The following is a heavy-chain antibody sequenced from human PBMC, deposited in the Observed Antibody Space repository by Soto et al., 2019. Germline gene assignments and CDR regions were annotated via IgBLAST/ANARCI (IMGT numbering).Heavy chain of an antibody. V-gene: IGHV3-7*01. Sequence: GGSLRLSCAASGFTFSSYGMSWVRQAPGKGLEWVANIKQDGSENYYGDSVKGRFTISSDNAKNSLYLQMNSLRAEDTAVYYCARARGHKTIFGVVFLTHVDYWGQGTLVTVSS. J-gene: IGHJ4*02. CDR2: IKQDGSEN. CDR1: GFTFSSYG. D-gene: IGHD3-3*01. CDR3: ARARGHKTIFGVVFLTHVDY.